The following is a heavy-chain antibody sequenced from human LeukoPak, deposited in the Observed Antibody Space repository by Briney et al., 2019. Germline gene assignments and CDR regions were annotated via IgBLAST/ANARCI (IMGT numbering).Heavy chain of an antibody. J-gene: IGHJ3*02. Sequence: PSETLSLTCTVSGGSISSYYWSWIRQPPGKGLEWIGYIYYSGSTNYNPSLKSRVTISVDTSKNQFSLKLSSVTAADTAVYYCARGLGITVTGAADAFDIWGQGTMVTVSS. CDR3: ARGLGITVTGAADAFDI. V-gene: IGHV4-59*01. D-gene: IGHD4-17*01. CDR2: IYYSGST. CDR1: GGSISSYY.